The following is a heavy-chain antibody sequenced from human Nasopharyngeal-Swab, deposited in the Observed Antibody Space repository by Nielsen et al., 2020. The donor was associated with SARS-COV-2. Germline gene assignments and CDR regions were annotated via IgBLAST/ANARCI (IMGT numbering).Heavy chain of an antibody. Sequence: GGSLRLSCAASGFSITSYGMHWVRQAPGKGLEWVAIIWYDGNKEYYADSVKGRFTISRDNSKNMVYLQMNVLRAEDTAVYYCARRGPVSGYYYYNMDVWGQGTTVTVSS. CDR1: GFSITSYG. J-gene: IGHJ6*02. V-gene: IGHV3-33*08. CDR2: IWYDGNKE. CDR3: ARRGPVSGYYYYNMDV. D-gene: IGHD1-14*01.